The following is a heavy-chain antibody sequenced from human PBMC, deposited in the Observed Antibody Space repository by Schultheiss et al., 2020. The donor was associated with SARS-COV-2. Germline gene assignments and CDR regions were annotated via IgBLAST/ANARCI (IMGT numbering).Heavy chain of an antibody. D-gene: IGHD2-8*02. Sequence: GESLKISCAASGFTFSSYEMNWVRQAPGKGLVWVSRINSDGSSTSYADSVKGRFTISRHNSKNTLYLQMNSLRAEDTAIYYCAKDLLWWSAIDYWGQGTLVTVSS. J-gene: IGHJ4*02. V-gene: IGHV3-74*01. CDR2: INSDGSST. CDR1: GFTFSSYE. CDR3: AKDLLWWSAIDY.